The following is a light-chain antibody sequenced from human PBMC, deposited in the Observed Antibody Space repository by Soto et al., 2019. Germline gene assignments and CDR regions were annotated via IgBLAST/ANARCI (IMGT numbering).Light chain of an antibody. Sequence: DIQMTQSPSTLSGSVGDRVTITCRASQTISSWLAWYQQKPGKAPKLLIYTASTLKSGVPSRFSGSGSGTEFTLTISSLQPDDFATYYCQHYNSYSEAFGQGTKVEPK. J-gene: IGKJ1*01. CDR2: TAS. CDR3: QHYNSYSEA. V-gene: IGKV1-5*03. CDR1: QTISSW.